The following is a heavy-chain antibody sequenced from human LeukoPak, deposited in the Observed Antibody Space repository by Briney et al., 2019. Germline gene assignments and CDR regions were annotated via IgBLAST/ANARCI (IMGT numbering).Heavy chain of an antibody. CDR3: AVGGYYYDSSGYYSPNFQH. V-gene: IGHV1-2*06. CDR2: INPNSGGT. CDR1: GYTFTGYY. J-gene: IGHJ1*01. D-gene: IGHD3-22*01. Sequence: ASVKVSCKASGYTFTGYYMHWVRQAPGQGLEWMGRINPNSGGTNYAQKFQGRVTMTRDTSISTAYMELSRLRPDDTAVYYCAVGGYYYDSSGYYSPNFQHWGQGTLVTVSS.